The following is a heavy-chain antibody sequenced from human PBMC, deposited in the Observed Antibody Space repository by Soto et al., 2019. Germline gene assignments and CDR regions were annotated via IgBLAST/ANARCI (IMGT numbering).Heavy chain of an antibody. J-gene: IGHJ4*02. CDR3: EKDRGAVACTDYYFDY. CDR2: ISGTGGST. V-gene: IGHV3-23*01. D-gene: IGHD6-19*01. Sequence: EVQLLESGGGLGQPGGSLRLSCAASGFTFSSYAMSWVRQAPGKGLECGSGISGTGGSTYYADSVKGRFTISRDNSNNTLYLQMHRLRADDTAVYYCEKDRGAVACTDYYFDYWCQGTLVTVSS. CDR1: GFTFSSYA.